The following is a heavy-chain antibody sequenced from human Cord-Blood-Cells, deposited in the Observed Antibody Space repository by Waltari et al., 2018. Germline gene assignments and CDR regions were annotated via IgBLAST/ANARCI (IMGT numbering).Heavy chain of an antibody. Sequence: QVQLVQSGAEVKKPGSSVKVSCKASGGTFSSYAISWVRQGPGQGLEWMGGIIPIYGTANYAQKFQGRVRITADESTSTAYMELSSLRSEDTAVYYCAREKGAARPAFDIWGQGTMVTVSS. V-gene: IGHV1-69*01. D-gene: IGHD6-6*01. CDR2: IIPIYGTA. CDR1: GGTFSSYA. CDR3: AREKGAARPAFDI. J-gene: IGHJ3*02.